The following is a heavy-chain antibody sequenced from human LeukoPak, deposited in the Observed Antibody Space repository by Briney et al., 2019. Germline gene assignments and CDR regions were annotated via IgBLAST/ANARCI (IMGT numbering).Heavy chain of an antibody. J-gene: IGHJ3*02. CDR3: ARDTTYYDSSGYYDAFDI. CDR1: GYSISSGYY. V-gene: IGHV4-38-2*02. CDR2: IYHSGST. Sequence: PSETLSLTCAVSGYSISSGYYWGWIRQPPGKGLEWIGSIYHSGSTYYNPSLKSRVTISVDTSKNQFSLKLSSVTAADTAVYYCARDTTYYDSSGYYDAFDIWGQGTMVTISS. D-gene: IGHD3-22*01.